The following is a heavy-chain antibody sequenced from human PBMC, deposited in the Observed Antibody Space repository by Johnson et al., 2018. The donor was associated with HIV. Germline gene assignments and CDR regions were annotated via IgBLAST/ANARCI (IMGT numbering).Heavy chain of an antibody. CDR1: AFTFSSYA. Sequence: QEQLVESGGGVVQPGRSLRLSCAASAFTFSSYAMHWVRQAPGKGLEWVAVISYDASNKYYADSVKGRFTISRDNSKNTLYLQMNSLRTEDTAGYLGARVRGGTGYGAFDIWGQGTMVTVSS. CDR3: ARVRGGTGYGAFDI. V-gene: IGHV3-30*04. D-gene: IGHD3/OR15-3a*01. J-gene: IGHJ3*02. CDR2: ISYDASNK.